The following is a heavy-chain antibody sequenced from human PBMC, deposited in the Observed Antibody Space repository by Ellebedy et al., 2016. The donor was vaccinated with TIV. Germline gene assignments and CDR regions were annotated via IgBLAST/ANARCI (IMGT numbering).Heavy chain of an antibody. CDR2: IIPSFGSP. V-gene: IGHV1-69*13. Sequence: AASVKVSCKASGGTFSRYGISWVRQAPGQGPEWMGTIIPSFGSPNYAQKFQGRVTIIADESTSTAYMELSSLRSEDTAVYYCARDRGLRFGEFRGPFDPWGQGTLVTVSS. D-gene: IGHD3-10*01. CDR1: GGTFSRYG. CDR3: ARDRGLRFGEFRGPFDP. J-gene: IGHJ5*02.